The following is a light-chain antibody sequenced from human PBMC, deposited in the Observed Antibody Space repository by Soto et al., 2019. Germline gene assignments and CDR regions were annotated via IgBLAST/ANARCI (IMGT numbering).Light chain of an antibody. Sequence: DIQMTQSPSTLSASVGDRVTITCRASQSITIWLAWYQQNPGKAPNLLIYKASILESGVPSRFSGSGSGTEFTLTINSLQPDDFATYYCQQYSSYSWMFGQGTKVEIK. CDR3: QQYSSYSWM. CDR1: QSITIW. J-gene: IGKJ1*01. V-gene: IGKV1-5*03. CDR2: KAS.